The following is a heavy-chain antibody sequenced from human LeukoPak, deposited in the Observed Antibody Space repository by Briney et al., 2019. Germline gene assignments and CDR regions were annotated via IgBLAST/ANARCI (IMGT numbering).Heavy chain of an antibody. CDR3: ARAFPWRGAFDI. CDR1: GFTFSSYA. Sequence: GGSLRLSCAASGFTFSSYAMSWVRQTPAMGLEWVSAISGSGGTTYYADSVKGRFTISRDNAKNSLYLQMNSLRAEDTAVYYCARAFPWRGAFDIWGQGTMVTVSS. CDR2: ISGSGGTT. D-gene: IGHD2/OR15-2a*01. V-gene: IGHV3-23*01. J-gene: IGHJ3*02.